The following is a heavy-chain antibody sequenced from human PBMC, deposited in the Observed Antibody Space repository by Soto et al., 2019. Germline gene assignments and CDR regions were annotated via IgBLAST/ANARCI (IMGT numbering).Heavy chain of an antibody. Sequence: QVQLVQSGAEVKKPGSSVKVSCKASGGTFSSYAISWVRQAPGQGLEWMGGIIPIFGTANYAQKFQGRVTITADESTSTAYMELSSLRSEDTAVYYCATVYYYESSGYSPSCSYGMDVWGQGTTVTVSS. CDR2: IIPIFGTA. CDR1: GGTFSSYA. CDR3: ATVYYYESSGYSPSCSYGMDV. V-gene: IGHV1-69*01. D-gene: IGHD3-22*01. J-gene: IGHJ6*02.